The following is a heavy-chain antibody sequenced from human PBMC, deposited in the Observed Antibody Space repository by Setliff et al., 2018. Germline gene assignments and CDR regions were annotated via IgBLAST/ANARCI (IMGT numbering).Heavy chain of an antibody. D-gene: IGHD2-15*01. CDR2: IYTGGST. J-gene: IGHJ4*02. CDR1: GFTVTSNY. Sequence: GGSLRLSCAASGFTVTSNYMSWVRQAPGKGLEWVSVIYTGGSTYYADSVKGRFTISRDNSKNTLFLQMNSLRPEDTAVYYCARTCSGSGCYAGLESWGQGTPVTVSS. CDR3: ARTCSGSGCYAGLES. V-gene: IGHV3-53*05.